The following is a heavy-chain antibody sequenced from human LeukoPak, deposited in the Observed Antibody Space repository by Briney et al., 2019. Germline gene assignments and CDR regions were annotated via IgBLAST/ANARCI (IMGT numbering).Heavy chain of an antibody. Sequence: PGGSLRLSCAASGFTFSSYAMSWVRQAPGKGLEWVSTITGSGGNTYYADSVKGRFTISRDNSKNTLYLQMNSLRAEDTAVYYCAKLPPGYYGMDVWGQGTTVTVSS. D-gene: IGHD1-1*01. CDR3: AKLPPGYYGMDV. CDR2: ITGSGGNT. CDR1: GFTFSSYA. V-gene: IGHV3-23*01. J-gene: IGHJ6*02.